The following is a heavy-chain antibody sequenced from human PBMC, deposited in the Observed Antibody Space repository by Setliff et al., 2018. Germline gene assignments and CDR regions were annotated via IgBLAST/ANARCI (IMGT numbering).Heavy chain of an antibody. CDR1: GGSIRGSSYF. D-gene: IGHD5-18*01. V-gene: IGHV4-39*01. CDR2: INDSGST. J-gene: IGHJ6*03. CDR3: ARMGTDYIMTRVNSYQYYSYMDV. Sequence: PSETLSLTCSVSGGSIRGSSYFWGWIRQPPGEGLEWIGNINDSGSTYYNPSLKSRVTISVDRSKNQVFLRMTSVTAADTSFYYCARMGTDYIMTRVNSYQYYSYMDVWGKGTTVTVSS.